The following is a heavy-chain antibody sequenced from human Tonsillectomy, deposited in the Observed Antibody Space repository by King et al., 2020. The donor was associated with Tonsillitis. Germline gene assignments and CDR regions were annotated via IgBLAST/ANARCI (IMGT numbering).Heavy chain of an antibody. J-gene: IGHJ4*02. V-gene: IGHV6-1*01. CDR3: ARSARGIAGTYYSFDS. D-gene: IGHD1-26*01. CDR1: GDNVSTNNVA. Sequence: VQLQQSGPGLVKPSQTLSLTCAISGDNVSTNNVAWNWIRQSPSRGFEWLGRTYFRSKWSNDYAMSVKSRITVSPDTSKNRFSLQLNSMTPEDTAVYFCARSARGIAGTYYSFDSGGQGTLVTVSS. CDR2: TYFRSKWSN.